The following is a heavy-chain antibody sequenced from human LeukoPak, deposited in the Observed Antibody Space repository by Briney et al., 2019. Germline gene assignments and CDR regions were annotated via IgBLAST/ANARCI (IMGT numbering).Heavy chain of an antibody. V-gene: IGHV4-30-2*01. CDR3: ARGRWVLMSFDY. CDR2: IYHSGSA. CDR1: GGSISSGGYY. D-gene: IGHD2-8*01. Sequence: SETLSLTCTVSGGSISSGGYYWSWIRQPPGKGLEWIGYIYHSGSAYYNPSLKSRVTISVDRSKNQFSLKLSSVTAADTAVYYCARGRWVLMSFDYWGQGTLVTVSS. J-gene: IGHJ4*02.